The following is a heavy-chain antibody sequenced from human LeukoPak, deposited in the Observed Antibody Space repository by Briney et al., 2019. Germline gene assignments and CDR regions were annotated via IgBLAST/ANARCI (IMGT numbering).Heavy chain of an antibody. CDR1: GYSFTSYW. J-gene: IGHJ5*02. Sequence: GESLKISCKGSGYSFTSYWIAWVRQMPGKGLEWMGIIFPDDSDTRYSPSFQGQVTISADKSISTAHLQWSSLKASDSGMYYCARVEELWSGTAYNWFDPWGQGTLVTVSS. CDR3: ARVEELWSGTAYNWFDP. CDR2: IFPDDSDT. V-gene: IGHV5-51*01. D-gene: IGHD5-18*01.